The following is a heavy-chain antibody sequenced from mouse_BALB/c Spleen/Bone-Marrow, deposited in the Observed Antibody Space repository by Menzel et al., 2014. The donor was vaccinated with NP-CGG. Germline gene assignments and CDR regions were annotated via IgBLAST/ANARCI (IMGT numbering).Heavy chain of an antibody. CDR3: ALYYRYDYFDY. V-gene: IGHV1-7*01. CDR1: GYTFTSYW. J-gene: IGHJ2*01. CDR2: INPSTTYS. Sequence: VQLQESGAELAKPGASVKMSCKASGYTFTSYWMHWVKQRPGQGLEWIGYINPSTTYSAYNQKFKDKATLTADKSSSTAYMQLSSLTSEDSAVYYCALYYRYDYFDYWRQGTTLTVSS. D-gene: IGHD2-14*01.